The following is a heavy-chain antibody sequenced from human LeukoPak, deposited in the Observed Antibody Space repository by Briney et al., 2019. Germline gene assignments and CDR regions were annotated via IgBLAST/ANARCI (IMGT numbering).Heavy chain of an antibody. CDR1: GGSISSYY. Sequence: TSETLSLTCTVSGGSISSYYWSWIRQPPGKGLEWIGYIYYSRSTNYNPSLKSRVTISVDTSKNQFSLKLSSVTAADTAVYYCARRSIAARPGYFDYWGQGTLVTVSS. CDR2: IYYSRST. D-gene: IGHD6-6*01. V-gene: IGHV4-59*08. CDR3: ARRSIAARPGYFDY. J-gene: IGHJ4*02.